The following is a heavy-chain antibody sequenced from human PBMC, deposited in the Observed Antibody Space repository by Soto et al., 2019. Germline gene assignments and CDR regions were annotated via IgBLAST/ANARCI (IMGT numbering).Heavy chain of an antibody. Sequence: SETLSLTCTVSGGSISSGDYYWSWIRQPPGKGLEWIGYIYYSGSTYYNPSLKSRVTISVDTSKNQFSLRLSSVTAADTAVYYCARDITRGTVVSLHGMDVWGQGTTVTVSS. CDR2: IYYSGST. J-gene: IGHJ6*02. D-gene: IGHD1-20*01. V-gene: IGHV4-30-4*01. CDR3: ARDITRGTVVSLHGMDV. CDR1: GGSISSGDYY.